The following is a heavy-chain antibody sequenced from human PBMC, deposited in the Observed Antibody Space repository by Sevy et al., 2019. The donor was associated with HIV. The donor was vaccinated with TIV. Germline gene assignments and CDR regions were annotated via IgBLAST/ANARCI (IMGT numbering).Heavy chain of an antibody. Sequence: GGSLRLSCAASGFTFSSYSMNWVRQAPGKGLEWVSYISSSSTIYYADSVKGRFTISRDNAKNSLYLQMNSLRAEDTAVYYCASLNTAMVNPFDYWGQGTLVTVSS. V-gene: IGHV3-48*01. J-gene: IGHJ4*02. CDR2: ISSSSTI. D-gene: IGHD5-18*01. CDR1: GFTFSSYS. CDR3: ASLNTAMVNPFDY.